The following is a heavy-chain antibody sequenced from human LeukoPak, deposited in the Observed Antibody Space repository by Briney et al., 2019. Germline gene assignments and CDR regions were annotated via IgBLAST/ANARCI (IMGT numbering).Heavy chain of an antibody. CDR1: GGSFSGYY. CDR2: INHSGST. CDR3: ARARHCSSTSCFYYYYYGMDV. Sequence: PSETLSLTCAVYGGSFSGYYWSWIRQPPGKGPEWIGEINHSGSTNYNPSLKSRVTISVDTSKNQFSLKLSSVTAADTAVYYCARARHCSSTSCFYYYYYGMDVWGQGTTVTVSS. V-gene: IGHV4-34*01. D-gene: IGHD2-2*01. J-gene: IGHJ6*02.